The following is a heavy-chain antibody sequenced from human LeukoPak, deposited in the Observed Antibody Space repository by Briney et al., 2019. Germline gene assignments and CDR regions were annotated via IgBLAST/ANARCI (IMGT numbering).Heavy chain of an antibody. CDR1: GFSFSDYS. Sequence: GGSLRLSCAASGFSFSDYSMSWIRQAPGKGLECISYRSSSSYTNYADSVKGRFTISRDNAKNSLYLQMNSLRAEDTAVYYCARGDYDSSGYYEVWGQGTLVTVSA. D-gene: IGHD3-22*01. J-gene: IGHJ4*02. V-gene: IGHV3-11*05. CDR3: ARGDYDSSGYYEV. CDR2: RSSSSYT.